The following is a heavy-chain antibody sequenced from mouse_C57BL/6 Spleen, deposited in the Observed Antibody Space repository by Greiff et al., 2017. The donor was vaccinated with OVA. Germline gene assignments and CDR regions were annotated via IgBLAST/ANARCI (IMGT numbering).Heavy chain of an antibody. V-gene: IGHV1-82*01. Sequence: QVQLQQSGPELVKPGASVKISCKASGYAFSSSWMNWVKQRPGKGLEWIGRIYPGDGDTNYNGKFKGKATLTADKSSSTAYMQLSSLTSEDSAVYFCARRGLYGSSSSFAYWGQGTLVTVSA. CDR3: ARRGLYGSSSSFAY. CDR1: GYAFSSSW. D-gene: IGHD1-1*01. J-gene: IGHJ3*01. CDR2: IYPGDGDT.